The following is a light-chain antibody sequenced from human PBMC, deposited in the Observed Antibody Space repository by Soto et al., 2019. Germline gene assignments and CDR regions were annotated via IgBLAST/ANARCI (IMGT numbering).Light chain of an antibody. CDR2: DDS. CDR1: NIGRKS. V-gene: IGLV3-21*02. Sequence: SYELTQPPSVSVAPGQTARISCGGNNIGRKSVHWYQQKPGRAPVVAVYDDSDRPSGNPERFSGANSGDTATLTISRVEAGDEADYYCHVWDSSSGHYIFGTGTKVTVL. CDR3: HVWDSSSGHYI. J-gene: IGLJ1*01.